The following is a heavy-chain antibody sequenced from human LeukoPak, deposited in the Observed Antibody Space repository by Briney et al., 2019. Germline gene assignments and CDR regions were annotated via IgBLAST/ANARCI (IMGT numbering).Heavy chain of an antibody. J-gene: IGHJ4*02. CDR2: IKQDGSEK. Sequence: PGGSLRLSCAASGFTFSSYRMSWVRQAPGKGLEWVANIKQDGSEKYYVDSVKGRFTISRDNAKNSLYLQMNSLRAEDTAVYYCARDYTGGWNDYWGQGTLVTVSS. CDR1: GFTFSSYR. CDR3: ARDYTGGWNDY. V-gene: IGHV3-7*01. D-gene: IGHD7-27*01.